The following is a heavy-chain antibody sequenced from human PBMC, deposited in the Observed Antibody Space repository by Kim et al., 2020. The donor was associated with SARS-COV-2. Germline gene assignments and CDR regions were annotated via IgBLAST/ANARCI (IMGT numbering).Heavy chain of an antibody. CDR2: INAGNGNT. CDR1: GYTFTSYA. D-gene: IGHD3-22*01. V-gene: IGHV1-3*01. CDR3: AGVRYYYDRSGYYFDY. Sequence: ASVKVSCKASGYTFTSYAMHWVRQAPGQRLEWMGWINAGNGNTKYSQKFQGRVTITRDTSASTAYMELSSLRSEETAVYYCAGVRYYYDRSGYYFDYWGQGTLVTVSS. J-gene: IGHJ4*02.